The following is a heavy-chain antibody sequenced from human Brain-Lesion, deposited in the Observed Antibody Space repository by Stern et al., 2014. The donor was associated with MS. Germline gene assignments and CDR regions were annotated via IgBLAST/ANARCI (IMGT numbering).Heavy chain of an antibody. D-gene: IGHD5-18*01. Sequence: VQLVESGPGLVKPSQTLSLTCIVSGGSISSGSFYWHWLRQPAGQGLAWLGRIYSTGRTHYNPYLKSRVPISGDTSTNQFSLVMISMTAADTAVYYCARETGGYTYGDTDFFDYWGQGALVTVSS. CDR2: IYSTGRT. CDR1: GGSISSGSFY. J-gene: IGHJ4*02. V-gene: IGHV4-61*02. CDR3: ARETGGYTYGDTDFFDY.